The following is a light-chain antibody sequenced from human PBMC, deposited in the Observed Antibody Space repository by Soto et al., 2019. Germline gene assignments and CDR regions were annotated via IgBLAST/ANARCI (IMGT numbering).Light chain of an antibody. CDR3: QQGHNSPLT. J-gene: IGKJ2*01. CDR2: SAS. Sequence: EIVMTQSPATLSVSPGERATLSCRASQSISTELAWYQQKPGQPPRLLIYSASTRATGVPARFTGSGSGSEFTLTISGLQYEDFAVYYCQQGHNSPLTFGQGTRLEI. CDR1: QSISTE. V-gene: IGKV3-15*01.